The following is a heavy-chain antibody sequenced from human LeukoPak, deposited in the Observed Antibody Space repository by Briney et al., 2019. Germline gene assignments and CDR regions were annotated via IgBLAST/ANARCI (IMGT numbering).Heavy chain of an antibody. J-gene: IGHJ4*02. CDR3: AMGRRWLGIVDY. CDR2: INHSGST. D-gene: IGHD5-24*01. Sequence: PSETRSRTCAVYGGSFSGYYWSWIRQPPGKGLEWIGEINHSGSTNYNPSLKSRVTISVDTSKNQFSLKLSSVTAADTAVFYCAMGRRWLGIVDYWGQGTLVTVSS. CDR1: GGSFSGYY. V-gene: IGHV4-34*01.